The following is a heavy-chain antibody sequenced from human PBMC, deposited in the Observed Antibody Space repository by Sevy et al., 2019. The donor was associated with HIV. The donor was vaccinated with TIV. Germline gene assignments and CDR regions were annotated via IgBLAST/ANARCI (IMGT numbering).Heavy chain of an antibody. CDR1: GFTFNDYN. Sequence: GGSLRLSCAASGFTFNDYNLSWIRQAPGKGLEWVSYISTSTSTTTIYYADSVKGRFTISRDNAKNSIYLQKNSLRVDDTAVYYCARAAGWFDAWGQGTLVTVSS. J-gene: IGHJ5*02. V-gene: IGHV3-11*01. CDR2: ISTSTSTTTI. CDR3: ARAAGWFDA.